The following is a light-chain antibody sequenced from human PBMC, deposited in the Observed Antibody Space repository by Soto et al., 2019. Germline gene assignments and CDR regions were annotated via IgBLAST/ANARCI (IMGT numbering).Light chain of an antibody. CDR2: GAS. CDR3: QQYGSPVYT. J-gene: IGKJ2*01. CDR1: QSVSSSY. V-gene: IGKV3-20*01. Sequence: EIVLTQSPGTLSLSPGERATLSCRASQSVSSSYLAWYQQKPGQAPRLLIYGASSRATGIPDRFSGSGSGTDFTLTISRLEPEDFAVYYCQQYGSPVYTCGQGKKLEIK.